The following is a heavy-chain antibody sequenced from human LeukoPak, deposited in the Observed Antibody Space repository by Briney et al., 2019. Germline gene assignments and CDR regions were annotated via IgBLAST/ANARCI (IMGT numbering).Heavy chain of an antibody. D-gene: IGHD3-3*01. CDR2: INHSGST. V-gene: IGHV4-34*01. Sequence: SETLSLTCAVYGGSFSGYYWSWIRQPPGKGLEWIGEINHSGSTNYNPSLKSRVTISVDTSKNQFSLKLGSVTAADTAGYYCARGRGPYYDFWSGYRFDYWGQGTLVTVAS. CDR3: ARGRGPYYDFWSGYRFDY. J-gene: IGHJ4*02. CDR1: GGSFSGYY.